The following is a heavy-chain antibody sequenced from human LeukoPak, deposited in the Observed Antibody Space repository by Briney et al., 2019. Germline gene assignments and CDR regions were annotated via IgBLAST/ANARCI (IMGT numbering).Heavy chain of an antibody. CDR2: INHSGST. J-gene: IGHJ4*02. V-gene: IGHV4-34*01. CDR1: GGSISSYY. Sequence: PSETLSLTCTVSGGSISSYYWSWIRQPPGKGLEWIGEINHSGSTNYNPSLESRVTISVDTSKNQFSLKLSSVTAADTAVYYCARRGVVPAARRQFDYWGQGTLVTVSS. D-gene: IGHD2-2*01. CDR3: ARRGVVPAARRQFDY.